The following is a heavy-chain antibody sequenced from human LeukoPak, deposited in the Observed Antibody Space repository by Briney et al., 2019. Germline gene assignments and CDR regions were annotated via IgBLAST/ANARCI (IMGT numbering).Heavy chain of an antibody. CDR1: GFTFSSYW. V-gene: IGHV3-74*01. Sequence: GGSLRLSCAASGFTFSSYWMHWVRQAPGKGLVWVSRINSDGSSTSYADSVKGRFTISRDNAKNALYLQMNSLRAEDTAVYYCARFFLGMPVDYFDYWGQGTLVTVSS. CDR2: INSDGSST. D-gene: IGHD1-26*01. J-gene: IGHJ4*02. CDR3: ARFFLGMPVDYFDY.